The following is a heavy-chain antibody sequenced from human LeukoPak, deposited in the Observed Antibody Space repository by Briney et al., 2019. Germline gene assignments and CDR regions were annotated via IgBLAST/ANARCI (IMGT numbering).Heavy chain of an antibody. Sequence: GGSLRLSCAASGFTFSSYAMSWVRQAPGKGLEWVSAISGSGGSTYYADSVKGRFTISRDNSKNTLYLQMNGLRAEDTAVYYCAKAFRITGELPDLPDYWGQGTLVTVSS. D-gene: IGHD1-26*01. CDR1: GFTFSSYA. V-gene: IGHV3-23*01. CDR2: ISGSGGST. CDR3: AKAFRITGELPDLPDY. J-gene: IGHJ4*02.